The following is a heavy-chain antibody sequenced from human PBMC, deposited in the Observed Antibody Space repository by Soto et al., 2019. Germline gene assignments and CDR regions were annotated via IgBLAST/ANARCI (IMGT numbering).Heavy chain of an antibody. CDR2: MSYSERP. CDR1: GDSFTSGTYQ. J-gene: IGHJ4*02. Sequence: SETLSLTCSIAGDSFTSGTYQWGWIRQPPGKGLEWIGSMSYSERPYYTPSLGSRVSISVDTSKNQLSLKVTSVTAADTAMYSCARADTAMTTPFDYWGQGTLVTVSS. V-gene: IGHV4-39*07. D-gene: IGHD5-18*01. CDR3: ARADTAMTTPFDY.